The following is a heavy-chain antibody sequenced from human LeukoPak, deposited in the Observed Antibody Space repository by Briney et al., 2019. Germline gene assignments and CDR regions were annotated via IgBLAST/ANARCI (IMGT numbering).Heavy chain of an antibody. J-gene: IGHJ4*02. CDR2: ISSSSSYI. D-gene: IGHD3-22*01. V-gene: IGHV3-21*01. CDR3: ARASSGYYYYFDY. CDR1: GFTFSSYS. Sequence: GGSLRLSCAASGFTFSSYSMYWVRQAPGKGLEWVSSISSSSSYIYYADSVKGRFTISRDNAKNSLYLQMNSLRAEDTAVYYCARASSGYYYYFDYWGQGTLVTVSS.